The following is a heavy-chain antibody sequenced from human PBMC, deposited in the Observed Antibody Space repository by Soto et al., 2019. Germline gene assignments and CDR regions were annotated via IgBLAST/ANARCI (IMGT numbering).Heavy chain of an antibody. Sequence: GGSLRLSCAASGFTFSSYSMNWVRQAPGKGLEWVSSISSSSSYIYYADSVKGRFTISRDNAKNSLYLQMNSLRAEDTAVYYCARGLAVAGTPNFGYWGQGTLVTV. D-gene: IGHD6-19*01. CDR3: ARGLAVAGTPNFGY. CDR1: GFTFSSYS. V-gene: IGHV3-21*01. CDR2: ISSSSSYI. J-gene: IGHJ4*02.